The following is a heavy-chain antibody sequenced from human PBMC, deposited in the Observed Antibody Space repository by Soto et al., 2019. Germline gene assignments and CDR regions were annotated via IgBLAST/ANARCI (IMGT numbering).Heavy chain of an antibody. CDR1: GGSIRSGSNY. J-gene: IGHJ5*02. CDR2: VYYNGNT. V-gene: IGHV4-39*01. CDR3: VRQTIVRGVLSWFDP. D-gene: IGHD3-10*01. Sequence: QLQLQESGPRLVKPSETLSLICSVSGGSIRSGSNYWAWIRQPPGKGLDWIGTVYYNGNTYYNASLTSRVTISADTSKNQFCLKLSSVSAADTAVYYCVRQTIVRGVLSWFDPWGQGTLVTVSS.